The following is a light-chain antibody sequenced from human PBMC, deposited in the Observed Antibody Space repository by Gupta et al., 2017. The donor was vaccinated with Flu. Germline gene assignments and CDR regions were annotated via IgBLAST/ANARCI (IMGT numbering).Light chain of an antibody. CDR1: QSVSSW. Sequence: QMTHSPSTLPSSVGDRVTITCRASQSVSSWLAWYQQKPVTAPKLLIYKASSLQGGVPSRFSGSGSGTEFTLTISSLQPDDFATYYCQQYNSYSPITFGQGTRLEIK. V-gene: IGKV1-5*03. CDR3: QQYNSYSPIT. CDR2: KAS. J-gene: IGKJ5*01.